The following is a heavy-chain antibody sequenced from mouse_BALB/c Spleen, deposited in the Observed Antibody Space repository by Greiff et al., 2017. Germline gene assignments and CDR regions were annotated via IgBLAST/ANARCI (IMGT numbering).Heavy chain of an antibody. J-gene: IGHJ4*01. D-gene: IGHD4-1*01. CDR3: ARSGDYAMDY. CDR2: IYPGDGDT. V-gene: IGHV1-82*01. CDR1: GYAFSSSW. Sequence: VQLQQSGPELVKPGASVKISCKASGYAFSSSWMNWVKQRPGQGLEWIGRIYPGDGDTNYNGKFKGKATLTADKSSSTAYMQLSSLTSVDSAVYFCARSGDYAMDYWGQGTSVTVSS.